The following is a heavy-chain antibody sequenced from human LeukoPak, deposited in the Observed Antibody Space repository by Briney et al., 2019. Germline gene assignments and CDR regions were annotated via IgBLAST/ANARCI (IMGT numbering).Heavy chain of an antibody. CDR3: AREGYSSSFGVNYYYYYMDV. V-gene: IGHV3-9*01. Sequence: SGGSLRLSCAASGFTFDDYAMHWVRQAPGKGLEWVSGISWNSGSIGYADSVKGRFTISRDNAKNSLYLQMNSLRAEDTAVYYCAREGYSSSFGVNYYYYYMDVWGKGTTVTVSS. CDR1: GFTFDDYA. CDR2: ISWNSGSI. D-gene: IGHD6-6*01. J-gene: IGHJ6*03.